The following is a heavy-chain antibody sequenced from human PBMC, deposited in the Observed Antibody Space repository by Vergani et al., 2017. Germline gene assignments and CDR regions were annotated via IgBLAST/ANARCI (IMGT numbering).Heavy chain of an antibody. V-gene: IGHV4-59*01. CDR1: GGSFNTYY. CDR2: IYYSGST. J-gene: IGHJ6*02. CDR3: AREVARGVRLMDV. Sequence: QVQLEESGPGLVKPSETLSLTCTVSGGSFNTYYWSWIRQPPGKGLEWIGYIYYSGSTNYNPSLKSRVTISVDTSKNQFSLKLSSVTAADTAVYYCAREVARGVRLMDVWGQGTTVTVSS. D-gene: IGHD3-10*01.